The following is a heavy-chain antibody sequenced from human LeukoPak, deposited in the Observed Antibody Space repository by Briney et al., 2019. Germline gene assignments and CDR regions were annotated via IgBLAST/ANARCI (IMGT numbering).Heavy chain of an antibody. CDR1: GFTFSNYW. CDR2: IKADGGEK. Sequence: GGSLRLSCVASGFTFSNYWMSWVRQAPGKGLEWVASIKADGGEKYSVDSVKGRFTISRDNAKNSLYLQMNNLRVEDTAVYFCATSQTTSGRYGNAFDIWGQGTLVTVSS. CDR3: ATSQTTSGRYGNAFDI. D-gene: IGHD6-19*01. V-gene: IGHV3-7*01. J-gene: IGHJ3*02.